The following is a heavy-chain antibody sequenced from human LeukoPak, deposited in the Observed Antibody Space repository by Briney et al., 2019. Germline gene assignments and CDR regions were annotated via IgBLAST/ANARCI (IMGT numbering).Heavy chain of an antibody. D-gene: IGHD4-17*01. CDR2: ISYDGSNK. Sequence: GGSLRLSCAASGFTFSSYAMHWVRQAPGKGLEWVAVISYDGSNKYYADSVKGRFTISRDNSKNTLYLQMNSLRAEDTAVYYCAKSDFHMTTVTTGVYYWGQGTLVTVSS. CDR1: GFTFSSYA. V-gene: IGHV3-30-3*02. CDR3: AKSDFHMTTVTTGVYY. J-gene: IGHJ4*02.